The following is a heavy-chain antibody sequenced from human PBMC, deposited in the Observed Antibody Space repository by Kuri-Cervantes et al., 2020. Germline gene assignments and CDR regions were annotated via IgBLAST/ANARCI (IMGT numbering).Heavy chain of an antibody. V-gene: IGHV4-59*12. D-gene: IGHD3-22*01. CDR2: IYHSGST. J-gene: IGHJ6*02. CDR3: ARESAGVTGYYYPDDYYGMDV. CDR1: GGSFSSYY. Sequence: SETLSLTCTVSGGSFSSYYWSWIQQPPGKGLEWIGYIYHSGSTNYNPSLKSRVTMSVDTSKNQFSLKLSSVTAADTAVYYCARESAGVTGYYYPDDYYGMDVWGQGTTVTVSS.